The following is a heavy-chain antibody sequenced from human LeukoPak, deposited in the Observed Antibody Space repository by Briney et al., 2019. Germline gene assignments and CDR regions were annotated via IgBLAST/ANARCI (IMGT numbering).Heavy chain of an antibody. J-gene: IGHJ5*02. Sequence: GGSLRLSCAASGFTFSSYAMSWVRQAPGKGLEWVSGISGSGDNTYYADSGKGRFTISRDNSKNTLYLQMNSLRADDTAVYYCAKGGLVHRFDPWGQGTLVTVSS. V-gene: IGHV3-23*01. CDR3: AKGGLVHRFDP. CDR1: GFTFSSYA. CDR2: ISGSGDNT.